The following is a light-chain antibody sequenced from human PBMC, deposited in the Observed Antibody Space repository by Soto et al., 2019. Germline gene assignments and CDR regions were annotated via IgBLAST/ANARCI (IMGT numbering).Light chain of an antibody. CDR3: QQSYSTPLT. Sequence: DIQMTQSPSSLSASVGDRVTITCRASQSITTYLNWYQQKPGKAPKLPIYAASSLQGGVPSGFSGSGSGTDFTLTISSLQPEDFATYYCQQSYSTPLTFGGGTKVDSK. V-gene: IGKV1-39*01. J-gene: IGKJ4*01. CDR2: AAS. CDR1: QSITTY.